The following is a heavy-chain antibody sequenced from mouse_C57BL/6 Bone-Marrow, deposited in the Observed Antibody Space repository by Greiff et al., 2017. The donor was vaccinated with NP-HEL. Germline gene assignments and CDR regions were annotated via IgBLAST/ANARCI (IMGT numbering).Heavy chain of an antibody. CDR1: GYAFSSSW. D-gene: IGHD3-2*02. CDR3: ARSGSSGYVGAY. J-gene: IGHJ3*01. Sequence: QVQLKQSGPELVKPGASVKISCKASGYAFSSSWMNWVKQRPGKGLEWIGRIYPGDGDTNYNGKFKGKATLTADKSSSTAYMQLSSLTSEDSAVYFWARSGSSGYVGAYWGQGTLVTVSA. V-gene: IGHV1-82*01. CDR2: IYPGDGDT.